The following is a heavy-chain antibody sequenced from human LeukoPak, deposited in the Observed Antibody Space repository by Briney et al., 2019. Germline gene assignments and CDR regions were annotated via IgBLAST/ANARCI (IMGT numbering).Heavy chain of an antibody. Sequence: PGGSLRLSCAASGFIFDDYTMHWVRQAPGKGLEWVSLISWDGGSTYYADSVKGRFTISRDNSKNSLYLQMNSLRTEDTALYYCAKDKGIGNSFGFDYWGQGTLVTVSS. V-gene: IGHV3-43*01. CDR2: ISWDGGST. CDR3: AKDKGIGNSFGFDY. CDR1: GFIFDDYT. D-gene: IGHD6-13*01. J-gene: IGHJ4*02.